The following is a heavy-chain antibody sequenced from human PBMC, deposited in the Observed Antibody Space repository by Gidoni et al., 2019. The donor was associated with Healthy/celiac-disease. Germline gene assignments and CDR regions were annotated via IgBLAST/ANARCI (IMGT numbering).Heavy chain of an antibody. J-gene: IGHJ4*02. CDR3: ARDVGYCSSTSCYKGVDY. CDR1: GFTFSDYY. CDR2: ISSSSSYT. V-gene: IGHV3-11*06. Sequence: QVQLVESGGGLVKPGGSLRLSCAASGFTFSDYYMSWIRQAPGKGLEWVSYISSSSSYTNYADSVKGRFTISRDNAKNSLYLQMNSLRAEDTAVYYCARDVGYCSSTSCYKGVDYWGQGTLVTVSS. D-gene: IGHD2-2*02.